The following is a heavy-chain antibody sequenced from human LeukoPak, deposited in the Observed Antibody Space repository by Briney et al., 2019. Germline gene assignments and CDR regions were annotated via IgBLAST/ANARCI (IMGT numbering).Heavy chain of an antibody. CDR1: GFTFSSYA. CDR2: ITSNGGST. CDR3: ARDSGSGSYYLGYFQH. Sequence: PGGSLRLSCSASGFTFSSYAMQWVRQAPGKGLEYVSAITSNGGSTYYADSVKGRFTVSRDNSKNTLYLQMSSLRVEDTAVYYCARDSGSGSYYLGYFQHWGQGTLVTVSS. V-gene: IGHV3-64D*06. D-gene: IGHD3-10*01. J-gene: IGHJ1*01.